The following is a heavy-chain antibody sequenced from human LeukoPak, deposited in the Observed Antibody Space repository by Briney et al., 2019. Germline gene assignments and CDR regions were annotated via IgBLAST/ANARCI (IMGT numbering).Heavy chain of an antibody. D-gene: IGHD1-14*01. CDR1: GYTFTGYF. V-gene: IGHV1-2*02. CDR3: AREVMDNLRFDY. CDR2: INPNTGGT. J-gene: IGHJ4*02. Sequence: ASVKVSCKTSGYTFTGYFIHWVRHAPGQGLEWMGWINPNTGGTNYAQKFQGRVTMTRDTSTNTVYMELTSLRSEDTAVYYCAREVMDNLRFDYWGQGTLVTVSS.